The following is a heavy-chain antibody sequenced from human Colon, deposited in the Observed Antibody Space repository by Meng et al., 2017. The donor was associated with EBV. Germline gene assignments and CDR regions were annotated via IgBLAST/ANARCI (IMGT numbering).Heavy chain of an antibody. Sequence: QVHLRESGSGLGRPSQTLSLTFAVSGDSITSGDYSWTWIRQPPGKGLEWIGYIYHGVNIYYTPSLRSRVTISVDKSRNQFSLKLTSVSAADTAVYYCVRDTRRGGGWFDPWGQGTLVTVSS. J-gene: IGHJ5*02. D-gene: IGHD3-10*01. CDR3: VRDTRRGGGWFDP. CDR1: GDSITSGDYS. V-gene: IGHV4-30-2*01. CDR2: IYHGVNI.